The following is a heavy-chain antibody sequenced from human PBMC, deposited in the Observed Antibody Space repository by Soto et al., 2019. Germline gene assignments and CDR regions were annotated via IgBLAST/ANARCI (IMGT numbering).Heavy chain of an antibody. CDR3: ERWSWPGDAMDF. V-gene: IGHV3-66*01. Sequence: EVQLVESGGGLVQPGGSLRLSCAASGITVSNNFMSWARQAPGKGLEWVSVIYSGGGTFYGDSVKGRFTISRDNSKTTLYLQMSRLSAEDPAVSWCERWSWPGDAMDFWGQGTPVTFSS. D-gene: IGHD1-26*01. CDR2: IYSGGGT. CDR1: GITVSNNF. J-gene: IGHJ6*02.